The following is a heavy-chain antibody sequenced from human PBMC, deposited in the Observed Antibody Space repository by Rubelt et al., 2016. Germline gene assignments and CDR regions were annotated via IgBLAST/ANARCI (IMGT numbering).Heavy chain of an antibody. J-gene: IGHJ5*02. Sequence: QLQLQESGPGLVKPSETLSLTCTVSGGSISSSSYYWGWIRQPPGKGLEWIGSIYYSGSTYYNPSLKRRVTISVDTSKNQFSLKLSSVTAADTAVYYCASGYYYDSSGYHNWFDPWGQGTLVTVSS. CDR2: IYYSGST. CDR1: GGSISSSSYY. V-gene: IGHV4-39*01. D-gene: IGHD3-22*01. CDR3: ASGYYYDSSGYHNWFDP.